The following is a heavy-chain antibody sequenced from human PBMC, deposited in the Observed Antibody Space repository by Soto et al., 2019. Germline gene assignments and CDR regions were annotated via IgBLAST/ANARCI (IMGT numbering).Heavy chain of an antibody. D-gene: IGHD3-3*02. V-gene: IGHV4-61*08. Sequence: KPSETLSLTCTVYGVSVTTDGYYWSWIRQPPGKGLEWIAYVHYSGSTNYGPSLKSRVTTSLDMSKNQFSLKLRSVTAPDTFIHFCARINRLVPWATYYYHSMEVWRQGTMETVSS. CDR2: VHYSGST. J-gene: IGHJ6*02. CDR3: ARINRLVPWATYYYHSMEV. CDR1: GVSVTTDGYY.